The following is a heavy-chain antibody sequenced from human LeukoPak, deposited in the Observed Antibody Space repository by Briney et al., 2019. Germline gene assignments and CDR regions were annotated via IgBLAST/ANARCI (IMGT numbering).Heavy chain of an antibody. D-gene: IGHD4-17*01. J-gene: IGHJ4*02. CDR2: ISISGDTT. Sequence: GGSLRLSCGASGFTFSSHAMTWVRQAPGKGLEWVSAISISGDTTYYADAVKGRFTISRDNSKNTVYLQMNSLRAEDTAVYYCANEIRPNDYWGQGTLVTVSS. CDR1: GFTFSSHA. CDR3: ANEIRPNDY. V-gene: IGHV3-23*01.